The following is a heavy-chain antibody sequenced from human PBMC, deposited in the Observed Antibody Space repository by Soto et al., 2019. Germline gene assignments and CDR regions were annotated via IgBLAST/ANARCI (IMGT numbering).Heavy chain of an antibody. V-gene: IGHV3-11*06. J-gene: IGHJ4*02. CDR3: ARTPDCTNGVCSAGFDY. CDR1: GFTFSDYY. D-gene: IGHD2-8*01. Sequence: PGGSLRLSCAASGFTFSDYYMSWIRQPPGKGLEWVSYISSSSSYTNYADSVKGRFTISRDNAKNSLYLQMNSLRAEDTAVYYCARTPDCTNGVCSAGFDYWGQGTLVTVSS. CDR2: ISSSSSYT.